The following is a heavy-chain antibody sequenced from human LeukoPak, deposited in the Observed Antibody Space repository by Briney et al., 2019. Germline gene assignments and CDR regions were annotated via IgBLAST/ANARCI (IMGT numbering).Heavy chain of an antibody. CDR3: AADSSGWCDGSFDI. J-gene: IGHJ3*02. CDR2: INPNNGGT. Sequence: ASVKVSCQGSRYTYTDYELYWVRQAPGQGLEWLGWINPNNGGTNYAQNFQGRVTMTRDTSISTAYMELSSLGSDDTAVYYCAADSSGWCDGSFDIWGQGKMVTVSS. CDR1: RYTYTDYE. D-gene: IGHD6-19*01. V-gene: IGHV1-2*02.